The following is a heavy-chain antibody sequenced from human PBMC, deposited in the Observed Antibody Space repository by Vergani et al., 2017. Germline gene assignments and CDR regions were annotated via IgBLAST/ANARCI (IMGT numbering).Heavy chain of an antibody. Sequence: EVQLVESGGGLVKPGGSLRLSCAASGFTFSSYSMNWVRQAPGKGLEWVSSISSSSSYIYYADSVKGRFTISRDNAKNSLYLQMNSLRAEDTAVYYCARDPDVYGDFTGPPSIRVGXFDLWGRGTLVTVSS. J-gene: IGHJ2*01. CDR1: GFTFSSYS. D-gene: IGHD4-17*01. CDR3: ARDPDVYGDFTGPPSIRVGXFDL. CDR2: ISSSSSYI. V-gene: IGHV3-21*01.